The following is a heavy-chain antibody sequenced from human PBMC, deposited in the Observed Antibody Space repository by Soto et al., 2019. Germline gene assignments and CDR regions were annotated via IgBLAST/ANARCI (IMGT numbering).Heavy chain of an antibody. CDR1: GFTFSNYY. CDR3: ARSYSSGWEFDS. Sequence: PGGSLRLSCGASGFTFSNYYMSWIRQAPGKGLVWGSYISSTGRTIYYADSVKGRFTVSRDNAQNSLSIKLNSLRVEDTAVYYCARSYSSGWEFDSWGQGTQVTVSS. CDR2: ISSTGRTI. V-gene: IGHV3-11*01. D-gene: IGHD6-19*01. J-gene: IGHJ4*02.